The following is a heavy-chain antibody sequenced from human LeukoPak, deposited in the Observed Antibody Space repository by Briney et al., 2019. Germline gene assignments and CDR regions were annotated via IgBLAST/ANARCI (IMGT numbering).Heavy chain of an antibody. V-gene: IGHV1-46*01. Sequence: ASVKVSCKASGYTFTSYYMHWVRQAPGQGLEWMGIINPSGGSTSYAQKFQGRVTMTRDTSTSTVYMELSSLRSEDTAVYYCARDLMATISLDAFDTWGQGTMVTVSS. CDR3: ARDLMATISLDAFDT. J-gene: IGHJ3*02. CDR1: GYTFTSYY. CDR2: INPSGGST. D-gene: IGHD5-24*01.